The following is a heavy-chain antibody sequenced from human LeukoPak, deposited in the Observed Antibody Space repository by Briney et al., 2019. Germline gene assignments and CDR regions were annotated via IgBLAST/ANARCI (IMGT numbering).Heavy chain of an antibody. J-gene: IGHJ4*02. V-gene: IGHV3-23*01. Sequence: GGSLRPSCAASGFTFDNYRMSWVRQAPGKGLEWVSTVNADGGNTYYEDSVKGRFTISRDNSKSTLILQMNSLRVEDTALYYCTKRVKYGGTWDHFADRGQGTLVTVSS. CDR1: GFTFDNYR. CDR3: TKRVKYGGTWDHFAD. D-gene: IGHD1-26*01. CDR2: VNADGGNT.